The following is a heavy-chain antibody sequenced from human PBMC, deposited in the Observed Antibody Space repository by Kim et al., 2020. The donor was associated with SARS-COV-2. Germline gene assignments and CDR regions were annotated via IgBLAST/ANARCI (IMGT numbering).Heavy chain of an antibody. CDR3: ARGPSPGVFDI. V-gene: IGHV1-69*01. J-gene: IGHJ3*02. D-gene: IGHD2-8*01. Sequence: ANYAQKFQGRVTITADESTSTAYMELSSLRSEDTAVYYCARGPSPGVFDIWGQGTMVTVSS. CDR2: A.